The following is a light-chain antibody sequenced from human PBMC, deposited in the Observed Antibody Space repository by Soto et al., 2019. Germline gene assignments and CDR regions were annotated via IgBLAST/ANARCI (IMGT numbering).Light chain of an antibody. J-gene: IGKJ2*01. CDR1: QSVSSF. CDR2: DAS. CDR3: QQRSNWTYT. Sequence: EIVLTQSPATLSLSPGERATLSCRASQSVSSFLAWYQQKPGQAPRLLLYDASNRATGIPARFSGSGSGTDFTLPISSLEPEDFAVYYCQQRSNWTYTFGQGTKLEIK. V-gene: IGKV3-11*01.